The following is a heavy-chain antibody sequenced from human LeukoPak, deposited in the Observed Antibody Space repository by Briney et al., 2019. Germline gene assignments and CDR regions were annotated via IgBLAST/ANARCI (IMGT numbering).Heavy chain of an antibody. CDR3: ARGYVDYYDY. V-gene: IGHV3-21*01. D-gene: IGHD5-12*01. CDR1: GFAFSSYN. J-gene: IGHJ4*02. CDR2: ISTGSSYI. Sequence: GGSLRLFCAASGFAFSSYNMNWVRQATGKGLEWVSFISTGSSYIYYADSVKGRFTISRDNAKDSLSLQMNSLRAEDTAVYYCARGYVDYYDYWGQGTLVTVSS.